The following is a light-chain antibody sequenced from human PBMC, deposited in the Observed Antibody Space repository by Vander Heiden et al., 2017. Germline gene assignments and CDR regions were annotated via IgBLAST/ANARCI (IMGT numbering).Light chain of an antibody. CDR2: QDN. CDR1: TLGSKC. J-gene: IGLJ2*01. Sequence: SYDLTQPPSVSMSPAQTDRITCSGGTLGSKCVCWYQQRPGQSPVLVIYQDNKRPSGIPERFSGSNSGNTATLTISGTQAVDEADYYCQAWDNSIAVFGGGARLTVL. CDR3: QAWDNSIAV. V-gene: IGLV3-1*01.